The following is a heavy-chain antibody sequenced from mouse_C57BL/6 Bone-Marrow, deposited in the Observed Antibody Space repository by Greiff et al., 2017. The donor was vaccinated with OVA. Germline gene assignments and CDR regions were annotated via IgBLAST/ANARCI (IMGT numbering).Heavy chain of an antibody. CDR1: GYSITSGYY. CDR3: ASGDYTWFAY. V-gene: IGHV3-6*01. CDR2: ISYDGSN. J-gene: IGHJ3*01. D-gene: IGHD2-4*01. Sequence: EVQRVESGPGLVKPSQSLSLTCSVTGYSITSGYYWNWIRQFPGNKLEWMGYISYDGSNNYNPSLKNRISITRDTSKNQFFLKLNSVTTEDTATYYCASGDYTWFAYWGQGTLVTVSA.